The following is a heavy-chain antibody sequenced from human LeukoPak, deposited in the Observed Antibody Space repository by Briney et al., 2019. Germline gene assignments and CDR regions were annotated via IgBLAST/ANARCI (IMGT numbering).Heavy chain of an antibody. D-gene: IGHD6-19*01. CDR2: INPSGGST. J-gene: IGHJ4*02. Sequence: ASVKVSCKASGYTFTSYYMHWVRQAPGQGLEWMGIINPSGGSTSYAQKFQGRVTMTRDTSISTAYMELYRLISDDTAEYYCARDQWQRELDFWGQGTLVTVSS. V-gene: IGHV1-46*01. CDR3: ARDQWQRELDF. CDR1: GYTFTSYY.